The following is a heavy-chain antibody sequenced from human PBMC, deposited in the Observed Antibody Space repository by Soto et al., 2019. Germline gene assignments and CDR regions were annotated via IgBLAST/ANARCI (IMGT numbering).Heavy chain of an antibody. Sequence: GGSLRLSCAASGFTFRSFTMNWVRQAPGKGLEWVSTISSNSAYIYYTDALRGRFTISRDNAKNSLHLQMNSLRAEDTAVYCCTRDASRDSSARGWFDPWGPGALVTVSS. CDR1: GFTFRSFT. CDR2: ISSNSAYI. D-gene: IGHD6-13*01. J-gene: IGHJ5*02. V-gene: IGHV3-21*01. CDR3: TRDASRDSSARGWFDP.